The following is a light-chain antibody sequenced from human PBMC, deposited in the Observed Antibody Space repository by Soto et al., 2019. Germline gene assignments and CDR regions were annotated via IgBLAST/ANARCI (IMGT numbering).Light chain of an antibody. CDR1: QSVKSSY. V-gene: IGKV3D-20*02. Sequence: EIVLTQSPGTLSLSVGERATLSCRASQSVKSSYLAWYQQKPGQAPRLLIYDASTRATGIADRFSGSGSGTDFTLTISSLEPEDFAVYYCQQRSNWPTFGQGTRLEIK. CDR2: DAS. CDR3: QQRSNWPT. J-gene: IGKJ5*01.